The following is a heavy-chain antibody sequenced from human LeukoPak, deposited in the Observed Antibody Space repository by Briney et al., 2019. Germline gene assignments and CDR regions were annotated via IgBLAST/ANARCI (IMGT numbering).Heavy chain of an antibody. J-gene: IGHJ4*02. Sequence: GGSLRLSCAASGFTFSSYSMNWVRQAPGKGLEWVSYISSSSSTMYYADSVKGRFTISRDNAKNSLYLQMNSLRAEDTAVYYCARDFRGDYDSSGYDYWGQGTLVTVSS. CDR2: ISSSSSTM. CDR1: GFTFSSYS. D-gene: IGHD3-22*01. V-gene: IGHV3-48*01. CDR3: ARDFRGDYDSSGYDY.